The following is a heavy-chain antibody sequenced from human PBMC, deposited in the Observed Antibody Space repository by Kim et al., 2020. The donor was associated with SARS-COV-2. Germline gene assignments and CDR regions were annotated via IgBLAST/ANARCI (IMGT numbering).Heavy chain of an antibody. CDR1: GYSFTSYW. CDR2: IYPGDSDT. CDR3: ARGWEPYVRGVDYFDY. Sequence: GASLKISCKGSGYSFTSYWIGWVRQMPGKGLEWMGIIYPGDSDTRYSPSFQGQVTISADKSISTAYLQWSSLKASDTAMYYCARGWEPYVRGVDYFDYWGQGTLVTVSS. V-gene: IGHV5-51*01. D-gene: IGHD3-10*02. J-gene: IGHJ4*02.